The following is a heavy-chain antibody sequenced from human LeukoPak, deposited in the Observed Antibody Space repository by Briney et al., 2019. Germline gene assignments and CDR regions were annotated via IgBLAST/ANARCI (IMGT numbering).Heavy chain of an antibody. V-gene: IGHV3-21*01. CDR3: ARENFEY. Sequence: GGSLRLSCAASGFTFSTYSMNWVRQAPGKGLEWVSSISSSSSYIFYADSVKGRFTISRDNAKNSLYLQMNNLRAEDTAVYFCARENFEYWAQGTLVTVSS. CDR1: GFTFSTYS. CDR2: ISSSSSYI. J-gene: IGHJ4*02.